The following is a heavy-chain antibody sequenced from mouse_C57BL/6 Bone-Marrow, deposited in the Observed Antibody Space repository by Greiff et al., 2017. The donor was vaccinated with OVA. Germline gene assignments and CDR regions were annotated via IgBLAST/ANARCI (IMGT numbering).Heavy chain of an antibody. CDR2: IDPENGDT. V-gene: IGHV14-4*01. D-gene: IGHD2-4*01. CDR1: GFNIKDDY. CDR3: TWRLRPFEY. Sequence: EVQLQQSGAELVRPGASVKLSCTASGFNIKDDYMHWVKQRPEQGLEWIGWIDPENGDTEYASKFQGKATITADTSSNTAYLQLSSLTSEDTAVHYCTWRLRPFEYWGQGTTLAVS. J-gene: IGHJ2*01.